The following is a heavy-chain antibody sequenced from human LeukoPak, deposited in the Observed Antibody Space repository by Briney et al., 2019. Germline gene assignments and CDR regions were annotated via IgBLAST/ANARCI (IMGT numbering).Heavy chain of an antibody. Sequence: GGSLRLSCAASGFAFSGSAMHWVRQASGKGLEWVGRIRSKANSYATAYAASVKGRFTVSRDDSKNTAYLQMNSLKTEDTAVYYCTSYDFGVVSPFDYWGQGTLVTVSS. CDR1: GFAFSGSA. V-gene: IGHV3-73*01. CDR2: IRSKANSYAT. CDR3: TSYDFGVVSPFDY. D-gene: IGHD3-3*01. J-gene: IGHJ4*02.